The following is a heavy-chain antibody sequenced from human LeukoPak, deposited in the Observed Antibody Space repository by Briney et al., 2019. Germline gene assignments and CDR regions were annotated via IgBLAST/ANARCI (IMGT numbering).Heavy chain of an antibody. V-gene: IGHV3-21*01. CDR3: ATDYGYYFDY. D-gene: IGHD4-17*01. J-gene: IGHJ4*02. CDR1: GFTFSSYT. Sequence: GGSLRLSCAASGFTFSSYTMKWVRQAPGQGLEWLSSISSSSTYIYYADSVKGRFTISRDNAKNSLYLQIHSLRAEDTAVYFCATDYGYYFDYWGQGTLVAVSS. CDR2: ISSSSTYI.